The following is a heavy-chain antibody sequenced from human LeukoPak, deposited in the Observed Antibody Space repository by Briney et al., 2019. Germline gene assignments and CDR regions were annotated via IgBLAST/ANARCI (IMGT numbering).Heavy chain of an antibody. J-gene: IGHJ4*02. Sequence: GESLKISCKGSGYSYTSYWIGWVRQMPGKGLEWMGIIYPRDSDTRYSPSFQGQVTISTDKSISTAYLQWSGLKASDTAMYYCARPRSSGWYGIDYWGQGTLVTVSS. D-gene: IGHD6-19*01. CDR2: IYPRDSDT. V-gene: IGHV5-51*01. CDR3: ARPRSSGWYGIDY. CDR1: GYSYTSYW.